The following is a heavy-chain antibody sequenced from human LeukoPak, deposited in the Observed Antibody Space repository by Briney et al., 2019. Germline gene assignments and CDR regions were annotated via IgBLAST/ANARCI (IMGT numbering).Heavy chain of an antibody. CDR3: ATDLIISAAAGIAPCH. J-gene: IGHJ4*02. Sequence: GASVKVSCKASGYTFTGYYMHWVRQAPGQGLEWMGWINPNSGGTNYAQKFQGRVTMTRDTSISTAYMELSRLRSDDTAVYYCATDLIISAAAGIAPCHWGQGTLVTVSS. CDR2: INPNSGGT. CDR1: GYTFTGYY. D-gene: IGHD6-13*01. V-gene: IGHV1-2*02.